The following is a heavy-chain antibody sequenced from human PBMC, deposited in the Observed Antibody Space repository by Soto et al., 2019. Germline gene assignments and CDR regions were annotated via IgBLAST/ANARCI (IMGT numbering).Heavy chain of an antibody. J-gene: IGHJ6*02. CDR1: GFTFRNYG. CDR3: AKKIMGYASHSDAIDV. CDR2: ISYDGDHK. D-gene: IGHD5-12*01. Sequence: GGSLRLSCKPSGFTFRNYGLLWVRQAPGKGLEWVALISYDGDHKYYTDSARGRFTVSRDNVNNMMFLQMDSLRPEDSAVYYCAKKIMGYASHSDAIDVWGRGTTVTVSS. V-gene: IGHV3-30*18.